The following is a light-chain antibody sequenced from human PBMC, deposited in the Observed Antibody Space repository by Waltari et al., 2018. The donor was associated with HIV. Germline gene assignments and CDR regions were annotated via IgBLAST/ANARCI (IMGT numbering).Light chain of an antibody. J-gene: IGKJ3*01. Sequence: EIVMTQSPATLSVSPGERATLSCRASQSVTSNLAWYQHKPGQAPRLLIYGASTRASGVPARFSCSGSGTEFTLTISSLQSEDFAVYYCQQYNYWPPRFTFGPGTKVDFK. CDR3: QQYNYWPPRFT. CDR1: QSVTSN. CDR2: GAS. V-gene: IGKV3-15*01.